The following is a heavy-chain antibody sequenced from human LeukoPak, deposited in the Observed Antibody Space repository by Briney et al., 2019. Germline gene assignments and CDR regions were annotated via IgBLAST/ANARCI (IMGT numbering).Heavy chain of an antibody. V-gene: IGHV1-18*01. J-gene: IGHJ6*03. CDR2: ISAYNGNT. CDR3: AKTYYYGSGSRDYYMDV. D-gene: IGHD3-10*01. Sequence: ASVKVSCKASGYTFTSYGISWVRQAPGQGLEWMGWISAYNGNTNYAQKLQGRVTMTRNTSISTAYMELSSLRSEDTAVYYCAKTYYYGSGSRDYYMDVWGKGTTVTISS. CDR1: GYTFTSYG.